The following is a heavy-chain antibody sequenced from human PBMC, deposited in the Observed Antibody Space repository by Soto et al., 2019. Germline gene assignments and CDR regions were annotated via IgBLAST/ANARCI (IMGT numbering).Heavy chain of an antibody. CDR1: GFTFGSYG. D-gene: IGHD3-22*01. J-gene: IGHJ4*02. V-gene: IGHV3-30*18. Sequence: GGSLRLSCAASGFTFGSYGMHWVRQAPGKGLEWVAVISYDGSNKYYADSVKGRFTISRDNSKNTLYLQMNSLRAEDTAVYYCAKEDYYYDSSGTYDYWGQGTLVTVSS. CDR3: AKEDYYYDSSGTYDY. CDR2: ISYDGSNK.